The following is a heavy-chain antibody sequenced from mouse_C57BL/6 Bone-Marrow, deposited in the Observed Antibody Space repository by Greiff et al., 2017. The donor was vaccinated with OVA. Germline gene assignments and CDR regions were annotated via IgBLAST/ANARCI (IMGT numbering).Heavy chain of an antibody. CDR3: ARHGYYLAWFAY. Sequence: QVQLQQSGAELVRPGTSVKVSCKASGYAFTNYLIEWVKQRPGQGLEWIGVINPGSGGTNYNEKFKGKATLTADKSSSTAYMQLSSLTSEDSAVYFCARHGYYLAWFAYWGQGTLVTVSA. CDR2: INPGSGGT. CDR1: GYAFTNYL. J-gene: IGHJ3*01. D-gene: IGHD2-3*01. V-gene: IGHV1-54*01.